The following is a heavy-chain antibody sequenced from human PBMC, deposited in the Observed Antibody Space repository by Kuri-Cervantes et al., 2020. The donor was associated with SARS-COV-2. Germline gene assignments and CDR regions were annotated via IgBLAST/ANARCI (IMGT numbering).Heavy chain of an antibody. V-gene: IGHV4-59*12. D-gene: IGHD6-6*01. J-gene: IGHJ4*02. Sequence: ESLKISCTVSGGSISSYYWSWIRQPPGKGLEWIGYIYYSGSTNYNPSLKSRVTISVDTSKNQFSLKLSSVTAADTAVYYCARYSSSSFDYWGQGTLVTVSS. CDR1: GGSISSYY. CDR2: IYYSGST. CDR3: ARYSSSSFDY.